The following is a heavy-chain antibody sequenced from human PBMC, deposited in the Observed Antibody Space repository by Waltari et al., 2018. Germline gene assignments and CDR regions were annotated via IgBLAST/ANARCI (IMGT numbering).Heavy chain of an antibody. J-gene: IGHJ4*02. V-gene: IGHV4-38-2*01. CDR3: ARHGQGDFWSGYYNYFDY. D-gene: IGHD3-3*01. CDR1: GYSISSGYY. CDR2: IYHSGST. Sequence: QMQLQESGPGLVKPSETLSLTCAVSGYSISSGYYWGWIRQPPGKGLEWIGSIYHSGSTYYNPSLKSRVTISVDTSKNQFSLKLSSVTAADTAVYYCARHGQGDFWSGYYNYFDYWGQGTLVTVSS.